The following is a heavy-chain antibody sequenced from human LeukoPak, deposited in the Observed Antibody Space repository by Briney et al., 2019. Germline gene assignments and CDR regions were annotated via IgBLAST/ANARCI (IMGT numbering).Heavy chain of an antibody. CDR3: ARDYGDYLSPYGMDV. CDR2: INPNSGGT. D-gene: IGHD4-17*01. J-gene: IGHJ6*02. V-gene: IGHV1-2*03. CDR1: GYTFTGYY. Sequence: LGASVKVSCKAPGYTFTGYYMHWVRQAPGQGLEWMGWINPNSGGTNYAQKFQGRVTMTRDTSISTAYMELSRLRSDDTAVYYCARDYGDYLSPYGMDVWGQGTTVTVSS.